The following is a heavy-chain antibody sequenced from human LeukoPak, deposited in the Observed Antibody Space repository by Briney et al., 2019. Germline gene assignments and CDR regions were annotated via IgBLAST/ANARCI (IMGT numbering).Heavy chain of an antibody. D-gene: IGHD6-13*01. J-gene: IGHJ4*02. V-gene: IGHV4-59*08. Sequence: SETLSLTCTVSGGSISTYYWSWIRQPPGKGLEWIGYIYYSGITNYNPSLKSRATISVDTPKNQFSLKLNSVTAADTAVYYCAKRGSNTWSDFDYWGQGTLVTVSS. CDR1: GGSISTYY. CDR3: AKRGSNTWSDFDY. CDR2: IYYSGIT.